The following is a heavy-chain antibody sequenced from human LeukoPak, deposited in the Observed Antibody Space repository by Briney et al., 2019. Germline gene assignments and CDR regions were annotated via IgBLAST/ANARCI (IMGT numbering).Heavy chain of an antibody. V-gene: IGHV4-34*01. CDR3: ARVRCSSTSCYAGHYYYYYCMDV. D-gene: IGHD2-2*01. J-gene: IGHJ6*03. CDR2: INHSGST. CDR1: GGSFSGYY. Sequence: SETLSLTCAVYGGSFSGYYWSWIRQPPGKGLEWIGEINHSGSTNYNPSLKSRVTISVDTSKNQFSLKLSSVTAADTAVYYCARVRCSSTSCYAGHYYYYYCMDVWGKGTTVTVSS.